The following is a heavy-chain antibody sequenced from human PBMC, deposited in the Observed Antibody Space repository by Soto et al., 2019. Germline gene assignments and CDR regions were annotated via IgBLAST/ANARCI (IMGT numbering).Heavy chain of an antibody. CDR1: GYSFTSYW. D-gene: IGHD6-6*01. J-gene: IGHJ6*02. CDR2: IDPSDSYT. Sequence: PGESLKISCKGSGYSFTSYWISWVRQMPGKGLEWMGRIDPSDSYTNYSPSFQGHVTISADKSISTAYLQWSSLKASDTAMYYCARHRGKPYSSSELSYSGMDVWGQGTTVTVSS. CDR3: ARHRGKPYSSSELSYSGMDV. V-gene: IGHV5-10-1*01.